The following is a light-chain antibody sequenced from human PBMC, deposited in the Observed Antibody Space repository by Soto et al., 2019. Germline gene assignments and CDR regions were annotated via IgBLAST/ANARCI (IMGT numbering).Light chain of an antibody. V-gene: IGLV2-11*01. CDR1: SSDVGVYNY. Sequence: QSVLTQPRSVSGSPGQSVTISCTGTSSDVGVYNYVSWYQQHPGKAPKLMIYDVTKRPSGVPDRFSGSKSANTASLTISGLQAEDEADYYCCSYEGSYTFVVGPRTKVTVL. CDR3: CSYEGSYTFV. CDR2: DVT. J-gene: IGLJ1*01.